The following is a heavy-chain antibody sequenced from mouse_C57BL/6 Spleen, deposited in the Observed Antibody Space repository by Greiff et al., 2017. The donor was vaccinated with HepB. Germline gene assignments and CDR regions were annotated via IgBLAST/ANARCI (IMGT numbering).Heavy chain of an antibody. CDR3: TREGTQFDY. CDR2: IDPETGGT. CDR1: GYTFTDYE. D-gene: IGHD2-14*01. V-gene: IGHV1-15*01. J-gene: IGHJ2*01. Sequence: VQLQQSGAELVRPGASVTLSCKASGYTFTDYEMHWVKQTPVHGLEWIGAIDPETGGTAYNQKFKGKAILTADKSSSTAYMELRSLTSEDSAVYYCTREGTQFDYWGQGTTLTVSS.